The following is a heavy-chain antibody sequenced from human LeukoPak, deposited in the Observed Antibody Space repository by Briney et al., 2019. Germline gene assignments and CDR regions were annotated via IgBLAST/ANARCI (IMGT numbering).Heavy chain of an antibody. CDR2: ISSSGSTI. D-gene: IGHD4-17*01. CDR3: ASGSDYGDLSPWWAFDI. V-gene: IGHV3-11*04. Sequence: GGSLRLSCAASGFTFSDYYMSWIRQAPGKGLEWVSYISSSGSTIYYADSVKGRFTISRDNAKNSLYLQMNSLRAEDTAVYYCASGSDYGDLSPWWAFDIWGQGTMVTVSS. J-gene: IGHJ3*02. CDR1: GFTFSDYY.